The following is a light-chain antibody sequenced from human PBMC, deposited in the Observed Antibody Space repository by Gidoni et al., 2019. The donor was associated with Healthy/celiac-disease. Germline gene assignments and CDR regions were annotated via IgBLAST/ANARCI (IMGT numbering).Light chain of an antibody. CDR2: DAS. Sequence: DIQMTQSPSPLSASVGDRVTITCQASQDISNYLNWYQQKPGKAPKLLIYDASNLETGVPSRFSGSGSGTDFTFTISSLQPEDIATYYCQQYDNLPITFGGXTKVEIK. CDR3: QQYDNLPIT. V-gene: IGKV1-33*01. CDR1: QDISNY. J-gene: IGKJ4*01.